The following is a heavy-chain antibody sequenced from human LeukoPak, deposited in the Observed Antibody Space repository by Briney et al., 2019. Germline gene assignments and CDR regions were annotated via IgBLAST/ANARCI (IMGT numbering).Heavy chain of an antibody. V-gene: IGHV3-9*03. Sequence: PGGSLRLSCAASGFTFDDYAMHWVRQAPGKGLEWVSGISWNSGSIGYADSVKGRFTISRDNAKNSLYLQMNSLRAEDMALYYCAKGVWIAVAGTHFDYWGQGTLVTVSS. J-gene: IGHJ4*02. CDR3: AKGVWIAVAGTHFDY. CDR2: ISWNSGSI. CDR1: GFTFDDYA. D-gene: IGHD6-19*01.